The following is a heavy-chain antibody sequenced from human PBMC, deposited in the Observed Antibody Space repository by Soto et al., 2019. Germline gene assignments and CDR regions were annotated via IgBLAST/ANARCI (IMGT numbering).Heavy chain of an antibody. V-gene: IGHV3-23*01. Sequence: GGSVRLSGAVAGFRFSNYGLNWDSQAPGKGLEWVSGMRGSTGTTDYADSVKGRFTISRDNLKNTLYVQMNSLRGEDTAVYYCAIGTFGRGWESWGQGTLVTVSS. J-gene: IGHJ4*02. CDR1: GFRFSNYG. D-gene: IGHD3-16*01. CDR3: AIGTFGRGWES. CDR2: MRGSTGTT.